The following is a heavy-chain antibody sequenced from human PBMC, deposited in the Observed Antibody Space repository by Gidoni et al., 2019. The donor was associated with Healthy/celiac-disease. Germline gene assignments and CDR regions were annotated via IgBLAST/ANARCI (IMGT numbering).Heavy chain of an antibody. CDR3: ARGDDSSGYYSAFDY. V-gene: IGHV4-59*01. CDR2: IYYSGST. CDR1: GSISSYY. Sequence: GSISSYYWSWIRQPPGKGLEWIGYIYYSGSTNYNPSLKSRVTISGDTSKNQFPPKLSSVTAADPAVYYCARGDDSSGYYSAFDYWGQGTLVTVSS. J-gene: IGHJ4*02. D-gene: IGHD3-22*01.